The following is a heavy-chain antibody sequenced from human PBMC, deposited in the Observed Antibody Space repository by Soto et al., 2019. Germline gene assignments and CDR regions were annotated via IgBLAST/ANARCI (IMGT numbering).Heavy chain of an antibody. CDR2: ISAYNGNT. J-gene: IGHJ3*02. CDR3: ASTQVAGDWWDDAFDI. Sequence: GASVKVSCKASGYTFTSYGISWVRQAPGQGLEWMGWISAYNGNTNYAQKLQGRVTMTTDTSTSTAYMELRSLRSDDTAVYYCASTQVAGDWWDDAFDIWGQGTMVTVSS. V-gene: IGHV1-18*01. CDR1: GYTFTSYG. D-gene: IGHD2-8*02.